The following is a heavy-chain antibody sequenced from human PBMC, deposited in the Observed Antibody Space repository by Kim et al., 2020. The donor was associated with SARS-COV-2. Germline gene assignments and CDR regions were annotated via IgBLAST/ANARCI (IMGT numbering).Heavy chain of an antibody. V-gene: IGHV3-7*01. CDR2: IKQDGSEK. CDR3: ARHPGGSGWYSYFQH. Sequence: GGSLRLSCAASGFTFSSYWMSWVRQAPGKGLEWVANIKQDGSEKYYVDSVKGRFTISRDNAKNSLYLQMNSLRAEDTAVYYCARHPGGSGWYSYFQHWGQGTLVTVSS. D-gene: IGHD6-19*01. CDR1: GFTFSSYW. J-gene: IGHJ1*01.